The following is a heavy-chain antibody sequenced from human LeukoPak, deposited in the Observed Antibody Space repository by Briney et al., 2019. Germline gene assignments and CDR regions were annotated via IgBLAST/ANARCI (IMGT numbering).Heavy chain of an antibody. D-gene: IGHD3-10*01. J-gene: IGHJ4*02. CDR1: GYTFTDDY. Sequence: ASVKVSCKASGYTFTDDYVHWVRQAPGQGLEWMGWINPNSGVTNYAQKFQGRVTMTRDTSISTAYMELSRLRSDDTAVYYCAREFAGYFDYWGRGTLVTVSS. CDR3: AREFAGYFDY. CDR2: INPNSGVT. V-gene: IGHV1-2*02.